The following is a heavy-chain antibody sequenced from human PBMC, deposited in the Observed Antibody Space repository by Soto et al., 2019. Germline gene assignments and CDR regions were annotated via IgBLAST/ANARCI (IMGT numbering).Heavy chain of an antibody. CDR2: ISASSSSI. J-gene: IGHJ3*02. CDR3: VRDAYNRAAFDM. Sequence: VQLVESGGGLVKPGGSLRLSCADSGFNFITFSMNWVRQATGKGLEWVSSISASSSSIDYAESVKGSFTVSSDNAKHSLYLQMNSLPAEDTALFYFVRDAYNRAAFDMWGQGTTVTASS. V-gene: IGHV3-21*01. CDR1: GFNFITFS. D-gene: IGHD1-20*01.